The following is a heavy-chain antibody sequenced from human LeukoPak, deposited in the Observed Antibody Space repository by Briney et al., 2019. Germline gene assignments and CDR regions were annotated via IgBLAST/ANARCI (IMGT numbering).Heavy chain of an antibody. V-gene: IGHV3-21*01. CDR2: ISSSSYI. CDR1: GFTFSSYS. D-gene: IGHD6-6*01. J-gene: IGHJ4*02. CDR3: ARDSIAARPIDY. Sequence: PGGSLRLSCAASGFTFSSYSMNWVRQAPGKGLEWVSSISSSSYIYYADSVKGRFTISRDNAKNSLYLQMNSLRAEETAVYYCARDSIAARPIDYWGQGTLVTVSS.